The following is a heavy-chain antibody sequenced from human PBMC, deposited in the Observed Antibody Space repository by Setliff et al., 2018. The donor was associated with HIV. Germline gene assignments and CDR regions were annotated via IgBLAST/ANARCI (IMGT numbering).Heavy chain of an antibody. V-gene: IGHV4-39*01. CDR2: IYWSGLT. CDR1: SGSVSRSDYY. D-gene: IGHD1-20*01. CDR3: AKLTPFDY. J-gene: IGHJ4*02. Sequence: SETLSLTCTVSSGSVSRSDYYWGWIRQTPGKGLEWIGSIYWSGLTFYNPSLKSRVTISVDTSKNQFSLRLNSVTAADTAVYYCAKLTPFDYWGQGTLVTVSS.